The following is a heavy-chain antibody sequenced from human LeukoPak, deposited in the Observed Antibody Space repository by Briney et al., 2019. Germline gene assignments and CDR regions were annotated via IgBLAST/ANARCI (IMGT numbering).Heavy chain of an antibody. CDR1: GYTFTSHY. CDR3: AIPDVVGSGYSN. Sequence: ASVKVSCKATGYTFTSHYMHWVRQAPGQGLEWMGIINPSGGSTSYAQKFQGRVTMTRNTSISTAYMELSSLRSEDTAVYYCAIPDVVGSGYSNWGQGTLVTVSS. J-gene: IGHJ4*02. V-gene: IGHV1-46*01. D-gene: IGHD3-22*01. CDR2: INPSGGST.